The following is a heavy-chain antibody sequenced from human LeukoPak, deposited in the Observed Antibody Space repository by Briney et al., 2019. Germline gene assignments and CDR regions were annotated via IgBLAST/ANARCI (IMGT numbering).Heavy chain of an antibody. CDR1: GGTFSSYS. CDR2: IIAYHDKT. Sequence: GASVKVSCKASGGTFSSYSIRWVRQAPGQGLEWMGGIIAYHDKTNYAQKFQGRLTITAAKSTSTVYMELRSLRSDDTAVYYCARVHEYGGNLDAYWGAGALVTVSS. J-gene: IGHJ4*02. D-gene: IGHD4-23*01. CDR3: ARVHEYGGNLDAY. V-gene: IGHV1-69*10.